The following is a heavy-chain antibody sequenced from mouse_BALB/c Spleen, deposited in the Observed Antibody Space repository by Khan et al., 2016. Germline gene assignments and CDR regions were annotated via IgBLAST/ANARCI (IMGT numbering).Heavy chain of an antibody. V-gene: IGHV3-8*02. D-gene: IGHD2-3*01. J-gene: IGHJ2*01. Sequence: EVQLLETGPSLVKPSQTLSLTCSVTGDSITSGYWNWIRKFPGNKLEYMGYISYSGSTYYNPFLESRISITRATSKNQYYLQLNSVTTEYTATYYCATYDGYYFDYWGQGTTLTVTS. CDR1: GDSITSGY. CDR2: ISYSGST. CDR3: ATYDGYYFDY.